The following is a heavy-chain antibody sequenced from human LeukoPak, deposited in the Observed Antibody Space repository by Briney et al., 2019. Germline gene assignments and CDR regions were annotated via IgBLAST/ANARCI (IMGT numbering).Heavy chain of an antibody. CDR3: ARVGVATPSTAFDI. V-gene: IGHV4-59*01. Sequence: SSETLSLTCTVSGGSISNYYWSWIRQPPGKGLEWIGYIYYSGSTSYNPSLKSRVTISVDTSKNQFSLKLSSVTAADTAVYYCARVGVATPSTAFDIWGQGPMVTVSS. CDR1: GGSISNYY. D-gene: IGHD5-12*01. CDR2: IYYSGST. J-gene: IGHJ3*02.